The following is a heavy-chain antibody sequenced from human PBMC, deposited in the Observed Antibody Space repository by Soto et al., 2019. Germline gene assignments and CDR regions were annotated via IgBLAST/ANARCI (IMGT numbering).Heavy chain of an antibody. CDR1: GFTFPKYS. D-gene: IGHD2-15*01. V-gene: IGHV3-48*02. CDR3: VRGVVVVVGSTAENFDH. Sequence: RGSLRLSCVTSGFTFPKYSMNWFRQAPGKGLEWVSYISYSGETKYYADSLKGRYAISRDDAKNSVYLQMNSLRDEDTAFYYCVRGVVVVVGSTAENFDHWGQGTLVTVSS. J-gene: IGHJ4*02. CDR2: ISYSGETK.